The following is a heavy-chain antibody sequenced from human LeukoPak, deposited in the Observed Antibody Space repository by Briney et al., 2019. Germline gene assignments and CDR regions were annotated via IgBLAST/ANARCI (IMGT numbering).Heavy chain of an antibody. CDR2: IRYDGSNK. CDR1: GFTFSSYG. V-gene: IGHV3-30*02. D-gene: IGHD6-19*01. CDR3: AKDMAVAAHDAFDI. Sequence: PGGSLRLSCAAPGFTFSSYGMHRVRQAPGKGLEWVAFIRYDGSNKYYADSVKGRFTISRDNSKNTLYLQMNSLRAEDTAVYYCAKDMAVAAHDAFDIWGQGTMVTVSS. J-gene: IGHJ3*02.